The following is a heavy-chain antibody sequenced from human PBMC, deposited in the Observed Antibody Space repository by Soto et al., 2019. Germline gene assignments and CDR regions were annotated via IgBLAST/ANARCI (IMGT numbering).Heavy chain of an antibody. CDR2: ISRDSDDI. V-gene: IGHV3-48*02. CDR3: ARYGSGSNLRDPFDH. Sequence: EVQLVESGGGLVQPGGSLRLSCVASGFSFSAYSMNWVRRAPGKGLEWVSYISRDSDDIYYVDSVKGRFTISRDNDKNSLHLQMNSLRDEDTAIYYCARYGSGSNLRDPFDHWGQGTLVTVSS. D-gene: IGHD3-10*01. CDR1: GFSFSAYS. J-gene: IGHJ4*02.